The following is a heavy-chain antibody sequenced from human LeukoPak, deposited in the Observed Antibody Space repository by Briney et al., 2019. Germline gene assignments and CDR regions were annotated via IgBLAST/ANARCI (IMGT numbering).Heavy chain of an antibody. Sequence: ASVKVSCKASGYTFTSYGISWVRQAPGQGLEWMGWISAYNGNTNYAQKLQGRVTMTTDTSTSTAYMELRSLRSDDTAVYYCARDAGYYDFWNGERFDPWGQGTLVTVSS. CDR2: ISAYNGNT. CDR3: ARDAGYYDFWNGERFDP. J-gene: IGHJ5*02. CDR1: GYTFTSYG. D-gene: IGHD3-3*01. V-gene: IGHV1-18*01.